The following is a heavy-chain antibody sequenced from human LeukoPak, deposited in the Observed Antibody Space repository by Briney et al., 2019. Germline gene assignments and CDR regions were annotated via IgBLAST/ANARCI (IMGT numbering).Heavy chain of an antibody. CDR2: IYYSGST. CDR3: ARDRGSSRAFDI. CDR1: GGSISSSSYS. V-gene: IGHV4-39*07. D-gene: IGHD6-6*01. J-gene: IGHJ3*02. Sequence: SETLSLTYTVSGGSISSSSYSWGWIRQPPGKGLEWIGSIYYSGSTYYNPSLKSRVTISVDTSKNQFSLKLSSVTAADTAVYYCARDRGSSRAFDIWGQGTMVTVSS.